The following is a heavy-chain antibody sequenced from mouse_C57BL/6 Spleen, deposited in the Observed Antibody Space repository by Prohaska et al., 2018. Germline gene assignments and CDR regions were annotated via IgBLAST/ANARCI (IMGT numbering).Heavy chain of an antibody. Sequence: HGKSLEWMGDINPNNGGTIYNQKFKGKATLTVDKSSSTAYMELRSLTSEDTAVYYCARSPITTVVAHWYFDVWGTGTTVTVSS. V-gene: IGHV1-18*01. D-gene: IGHD1-1*01. CDR3: ARSPITTVVAHWYFDV. J-gene: IGHJ1*03. CDR2: INPNNGGT.